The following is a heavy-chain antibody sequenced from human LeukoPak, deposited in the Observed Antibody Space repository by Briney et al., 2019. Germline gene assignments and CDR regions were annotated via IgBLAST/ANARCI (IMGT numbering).Heavy chain of an antibody. CDR1: GFTFSDYY. D-gene: IGHD3-22*01. V-gene: IGHV3-11*05. CDR3: ARERYDSSGYNAFDI. J-gene: IGHJ3*02. CDR2: ISSSSSYT. Sequence: TGGSLRLSCAASGFTFSDYYMSWIRQAPGKGLEWVSYISSSSSYTNYADSVKGRFTISRDNVKNSLYLQMNSLRAEDTAVYYCARERYDSSGYNAFDIWGQGTMVAVSS.